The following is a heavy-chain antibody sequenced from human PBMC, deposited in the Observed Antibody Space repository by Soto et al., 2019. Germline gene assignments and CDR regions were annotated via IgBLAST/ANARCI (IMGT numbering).Heavy chain of an antibody. D-gene: IGHD3-10*01. V-gene: IGHV3-23*01. CDR3: AKVRRVGELRSLY. Sequence: EVQLLESGGGLVQPGGSLRLSCAASGFTFSSYAMSWVRQAPGQGLEWVSAIGVSGDTTYYADSVKGRFTISRDNSKNALYLQMGSRRAEETAVYYCAKVRRVGELRSLYWGQGTLVTVSS. J-gene: IGHJ4*02. CDR1: GFTFSSYA. CDR2: IGVSGDTT.